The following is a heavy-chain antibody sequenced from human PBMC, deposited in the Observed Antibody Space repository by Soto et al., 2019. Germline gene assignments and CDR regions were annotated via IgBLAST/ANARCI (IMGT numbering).Heavy chain of an antibody. J-gene: IGHJ6*03. CDR3: ARGTYYYGSGSYILYYCYYMDV. CDR1: GGSISSYY. Sequence: QVQLQESGPGLVKPSETLSLTCTVSGGSISSYYWSWIRQPPGKGLEWIGYIYYSGSTNYNPSLTVLVTISVDTSKNPFSLKLSSVAAADTAVYYCARGTYYYGSGSYILYYCYYMDVWGKGTTVTVSS. CDR2: IYYSGST. V-gene: IGHV4-59*01. D-gene: IGHD3-10*01.